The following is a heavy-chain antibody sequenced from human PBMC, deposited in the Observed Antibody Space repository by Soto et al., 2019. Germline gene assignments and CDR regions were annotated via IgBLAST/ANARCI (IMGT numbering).Heavy chain of an antibody. CDR2: AYYSEST. D-gene: IGHD1-1*01. CDR3: VRDGTKTLRDWFDP. J-gene: IGHJ5*02. CDR1: GGSIRSSTYQ. V-gene: IGHV4-39*02. Sequence: PSETLSLTCTVSGGSIRSSTYQWGWIRQPPGRGLEWIGSAYYSESTYYNPSLKSRVAVSVDTSKNQFSLKVTSVTAADTAVYYCVRDGTKTLRDWFDPWGQGISVTVSS.